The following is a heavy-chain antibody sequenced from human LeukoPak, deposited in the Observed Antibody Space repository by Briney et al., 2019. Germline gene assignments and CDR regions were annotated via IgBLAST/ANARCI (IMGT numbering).Heavy chain of an antibody. J-gene: IGHJ4*02. CDR2: ISGSGGST. D-gene: IGHD4-17*01. V-gene: IGHV3-23*01. CDR3: AKESLDKYGPPGDY. CDR1: GFNLNSYA. Sequence: SGGSLRLSCAVSGFNLNSYAMHWVRQAPGKGLEWVSAISGSGGSTYYADSVKGRFTISRDNSKNTLYLQMNSLRAEDTAVYYCAKESLDKYGPPGDYWGQGTLVTVSS.